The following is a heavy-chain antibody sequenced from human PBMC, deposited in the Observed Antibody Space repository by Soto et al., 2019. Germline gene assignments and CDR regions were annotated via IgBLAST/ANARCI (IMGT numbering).Heavy chain of an antibody. J-gene: IGHJ6*03. V-gene: IGHV4-39*01. CDR1: GGSISSNSYY. Sequence: SETLSLTCTVSGGSISSNSYYWGWIRQPPGKGLEWIGNIYYSGSTNYNPSLKSRVTISVDTSKNQFSLKLSSVTAADTAVYYCARQGDILTDKYYYYMDVWGKGTTVTVSS. CDR2: IYYSGST. CDR3: ARQGDILTDKYYYYMDV. D-gene: IGHD3-9*01.